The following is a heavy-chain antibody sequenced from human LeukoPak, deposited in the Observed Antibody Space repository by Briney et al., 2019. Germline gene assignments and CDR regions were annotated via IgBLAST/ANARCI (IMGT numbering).Heavy chain of an antibody. CDR1: GGSFSGYY. V-gene: IGHV4-34*01. Sequence: KPSETLSLTCAVYGGSFSGYYWSWIRQPPGKGLEWIGEINHSGSTNYNPSLKSRVTISVDTSKNQFSLKLSSVTAADTAVYYCARVWGSTYYYDSGSMGYFDYWGQGTLVTVSS. J-gene: IGHJ4*02. CDR2: INHSGST. D-gene: IGHD3-10*01. CDR3: ARVWGSTYYYDSGSMGYFDY.